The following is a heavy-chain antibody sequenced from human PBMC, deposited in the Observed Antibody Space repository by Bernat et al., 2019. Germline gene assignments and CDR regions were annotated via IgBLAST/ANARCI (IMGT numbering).Heavy chain of an antibody. D-gene: IGHD6-13*01. CDR2: IKTKADRGTT. V-gene: IGHV3-15*07. CDR3: AKDCESEGSSWYDAFDI. Sequence: EVQLVESGGGLAKPGGSLRLSCAASGFTFNNAWMNWVRQAPGKGLEWVGRIKTKADRGTTDYAAPVKGRFTISRDDSKNTLYLQMNNLRAEDTAVYYCAKDCESEGSSWYDAFDIWGQGTMVTVSS. J-gene: IGHJ3*02. CDR1: GFTFNNAW.